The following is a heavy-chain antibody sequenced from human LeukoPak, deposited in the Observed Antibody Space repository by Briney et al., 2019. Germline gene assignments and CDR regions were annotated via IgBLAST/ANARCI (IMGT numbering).Heavy chain of an antibody. CDR2: IYDSGTT. CDR3: VRIVWGTGLNGRGRSYMDV. CDR1: GDSISTNDYY. D-gene: IGHD3-16*01. Sequence: SETLSLTCSVSGDSISTNDYYWGRTRQSPGKGLECIAGIYDSGTTYYNPTLESRVTISLDTSKNQFPLKLTSVSAADTATYSCVRIVWGTGLNGRGRSYMDVWGKGLTVTVSS. J-gene: IGHJ6*03. V-gene: IGHV4-39*01.